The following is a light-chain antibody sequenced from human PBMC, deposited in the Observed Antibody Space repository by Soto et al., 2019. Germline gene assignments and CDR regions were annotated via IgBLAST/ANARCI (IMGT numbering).Light chain of an antibody. CDR3: GTWDSSLSAVV. J-gene: IGLJ3*02. CDR1: SSNIGIDY. V-gene: IGLV1-51*01. Sequence: QSVLTQPPSVSAAPGQKVTIACSGSSSNIGIDYVSWYQHIPGTAPKLLIYDDHHRPSGIPDRFSGSKSGTSATLDITGLQTGDEADYYCGTWDSSLSAVVFSGGTKLTVL. CDR2: DDH.